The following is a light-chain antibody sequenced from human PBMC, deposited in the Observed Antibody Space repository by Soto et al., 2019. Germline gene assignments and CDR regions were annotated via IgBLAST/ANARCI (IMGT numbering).Light chain of an antibody. J-gene: IGLJ2*01. CDR2: EVN. V-gene: IGLV2-8*01. CDR3: SSYAGSKNFIL. Sequence: QSALTQPPSASGPPGQSVTLSCTGTTSDVGGYNYVSWYQLHPDKVPKLIIYEVNKRPSGVPDRFSGSKSGSTASLTVSGLQAEDEADYFCSSYAGSKNFILFGGGTKLTVL. CDR1: TSDVGGYNY.